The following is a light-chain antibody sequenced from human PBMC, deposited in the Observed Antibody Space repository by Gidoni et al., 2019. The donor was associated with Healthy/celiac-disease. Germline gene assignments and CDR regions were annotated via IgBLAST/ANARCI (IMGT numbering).Light chain of an antibody. Sequence: EIVLTQSPATLALSPGERATLSYRASQSVSSYLAWYQQKPRQAPRLLIYDASTSATGIPARFSGSGSGTDFTLTISSLETEDFAVYYCPQRSNWPPITFGQGTRLEIQ. CDR3: PQRSNWPPIT. V-gene: IGKV3-11*01. CDR2: DAS. CDR1: QSVSSY. J-gene: IGKJ5*01.